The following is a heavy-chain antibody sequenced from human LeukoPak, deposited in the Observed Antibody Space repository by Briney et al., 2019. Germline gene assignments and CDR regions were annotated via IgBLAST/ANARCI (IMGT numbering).Heavy chain of an antibody. CDR1: GGTFSSYA. CDR2: IIPIFGTA. V-gene: IGHV1-69*01. D-gene: IGHD3-16*02. Sequence: SVKVSCKASGGTFSSYAISWVRQAPGQGLEWMGGIIPIFGTANYAQKFQGRVTITADESTSTAYMELSSLRSEDTAVYYCASADTYYDYVWGSYRFNWFDPWGQGTLVTVSS. CDR3: ASADTYYDYVWGSYRFNWFDP. J-gene: IGHJ5*02.